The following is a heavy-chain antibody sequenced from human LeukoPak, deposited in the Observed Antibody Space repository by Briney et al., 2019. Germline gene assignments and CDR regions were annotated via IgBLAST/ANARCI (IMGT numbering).Heavy chain of an antibody. Sequence: GGSLRLSCAASGFTFSSYGMHWVRQAPGKGLEWVAIISYDGSNKYYADSVKGRFTISRDNSKNTLYLQMNSLRAEDTAVYYCAKGTGKSTLNWFAPWGQGTLVTVSS. CDR1: GFTFSSYG. D-gene: IGHD1-1*01. CDR3: AKGTGKSTLNWFAP. J-gene: IGHJ5*02. V-gene: IGHV3-30*18. CDR2: ISYDGSNK.